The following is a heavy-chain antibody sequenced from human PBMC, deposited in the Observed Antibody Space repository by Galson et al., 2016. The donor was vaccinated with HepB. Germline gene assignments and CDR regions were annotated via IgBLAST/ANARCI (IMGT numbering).Heavy chain of an antibody. J-gene: IGHJ4*02. D-gene: IGHD2-15*01. V-gene: IGHV3-64D*06. Sequence: SLRLSCAASGFTFSSYAMHWVRQAPGKGLEYVSAISSNGGSTYYADSVKGRFTISRDNSKNTMYLQMSSLRAEDTAMYYCVKDPRNPPGYCSGGSCPISDYWGQGILVTVSS. CDR2: ISSNGGST. CDR3: VKDPRNPPGYCSGGSCPISDY. CDR1: GFTFSSYA.